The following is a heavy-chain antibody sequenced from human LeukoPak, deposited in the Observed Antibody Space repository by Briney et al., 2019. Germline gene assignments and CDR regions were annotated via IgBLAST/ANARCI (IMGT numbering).Heavy chain of an antibody. D-gene: IGHD6-13*01. V-gene: IGHV3-21*01. CDR2: ISSSSSYI. Sequence: GGSLRLSCAASGFTFSSYSMNWVRQAPGKGLEWVSSISSSSSYIYYAGSVKGRFTISRDNAKNSLYLQMNSLRAEDTAVYYCARERYSSPYYYYGMDVWGQGTTVTVSS. CDR3: ARERYSSPYYYYGMDV. J-gene: IGHJ6*02. CDR1: GFTFSSYS.